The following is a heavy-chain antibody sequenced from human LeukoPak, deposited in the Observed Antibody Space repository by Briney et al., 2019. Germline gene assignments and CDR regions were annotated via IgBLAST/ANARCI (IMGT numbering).Heavy chain of an antibody. V-gene: IGHV1-69*13. CDR3: ASRDPITYYDFWSGYSDFDY. CDR1: GGTFSSYA. J-gene: IGHJ4*02. CDR2: IIPIFGTA. Sequence: SVKVSCKASGGTFSSYAISWVRQAPGQGLEWMGGIIPIFGTANYAQKFQGRVTITADESTSTAYMELSSLRSEDTAVYYCASRDPITYYDFWSGYSDFDYWGQGTLVTVSS. D-gene: IGHD3-3*01.